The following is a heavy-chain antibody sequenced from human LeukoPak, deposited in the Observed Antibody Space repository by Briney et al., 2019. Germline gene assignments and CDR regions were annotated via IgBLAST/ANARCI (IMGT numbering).Heavy chain of an antibody. V-gene: IGHV4-31*03. CDR2: IYYSGST. CDR3: ARDQRCTNGVCYTDNWFDP. J-gene: IGHJ5*02. CDR1: GGSISSGGYY. D-gene: IGHD2-8*01. Sequence: PSETLSLTCTVSGGSISSGGYYWSWIRQHPGQGLEWIVYIYYSGSTYYNPSLKSRVTISVDTSKNQFSLKLSSVTAADTAVYYCARDQRCTNGVCYTDNWFDPWGQGTLVTVSS.